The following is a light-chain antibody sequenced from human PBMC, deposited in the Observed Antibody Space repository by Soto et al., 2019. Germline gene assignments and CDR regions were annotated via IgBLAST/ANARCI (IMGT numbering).Light chain of an antibody. V-gene: IGLV2-23*03. CDR3: CSYAGSSTFERV. Sequence: QSALTQPASVSGSPGQSITISCTGTSSDVGSYNLVSWYQQHPGKAPKLMIYDGSNRPSGVSNRFSGSKSGNTASLTISGVQAEDEADYYCCSYAGSSTFERVFGTGTKVTVL. CDR1: SSDVGSYNL. J-gene: IGLJ1*01. CDR2: DGS.